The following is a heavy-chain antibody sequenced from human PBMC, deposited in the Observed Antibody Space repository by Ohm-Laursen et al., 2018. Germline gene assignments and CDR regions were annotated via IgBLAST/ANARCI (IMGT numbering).Heavy chain of an antibody. Sequence: SLRLSCAASGFIFSSYEMSWVRQAPGKGLEWVAVIWSDGNNKYYADSVKGRFTISRDNAKSSLYLQMNSLKAGDTAVYYCARDVSGREQFDYWGQGTLVIVSS. CDR1: GFIFSSYE. V-gene: IGHV3-33*08. J-gene: IGHJ4*02. D-gene: IGHD3-10*01. CDR3: ARDVSGREQFDY. CDR2: IWSDGNNK.